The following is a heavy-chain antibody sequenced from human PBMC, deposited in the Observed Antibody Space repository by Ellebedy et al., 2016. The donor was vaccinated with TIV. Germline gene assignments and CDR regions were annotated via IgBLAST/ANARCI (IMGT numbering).Heavy chain of an antibody. D-gene: IGHD2-21*01. CDR3: ATRHPSPYCGGDCYRGGMDV. V-gene: IGHV3-23*01. Sequence: GESLKISXAASGFTFSSYAMSWVRQAPGKGLEWVSAISGSGGSTYYADSVKGRFTISRDNSKNTLYLQMNSLRAEDTAVYYCATRHPSPYCGGDCYRGGMDVWGQGTTVTVSS. CDR2: ISGSGGST. CDR1: GFTFSSYA. J-gene: IGHJ6*02.